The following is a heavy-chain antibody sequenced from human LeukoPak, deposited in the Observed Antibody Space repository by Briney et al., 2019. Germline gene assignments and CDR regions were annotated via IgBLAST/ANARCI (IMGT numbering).Heavy chain of an antibody. CDR3: AKDSGYASAFDI. Sequence: GGSLRLSCAASGFTFSSYGMHWVRQAPGKGLEWVAVISYDGSNKHYADSVKGRFTISRDDSKNTLYVQMNSLRVDDAAVYYCAKDSGYASAFDIWGQGTMVTVSS. J-gene: IGHJ3*02. D-gene: IGHD5-12*01. CDR1: GFTFSSYG. V-gene: IGHV3-30*18. CDR2: ISYDGSNK.